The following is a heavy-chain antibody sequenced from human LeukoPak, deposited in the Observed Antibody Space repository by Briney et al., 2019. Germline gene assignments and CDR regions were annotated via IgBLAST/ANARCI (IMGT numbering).Heavy chain of an antibody. CDR1: GGSISSGGYY. CDR2: IYYSGST. D-gene: IGHD3-10*01. J-gene: IGHJ3*02. CDR3: ARDCYYGSGSYYIGGSAFDI. V-gene: IGHV4-31*03. Sequence: SETLSLTCTVSGGSISSGGYYWSWIRQHPGKGLEWIGYIYYSGSTYYNPSLKSRVTISVDTSKNQFSLKLSSVTAADTAVYYCARDCYYGSGSYYIGGSAFDIWGQGTMVTVSS.